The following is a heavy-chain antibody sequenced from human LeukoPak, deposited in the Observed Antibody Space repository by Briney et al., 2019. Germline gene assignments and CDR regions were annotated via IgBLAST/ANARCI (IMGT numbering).Heavy chain of an antibody. CDR2: ISSSSSTI. Sequence: GGSLRLSCAASGFTFSSYSMNWVRQAPGKGLEWVSYISSSSSTIYYADSVKGRFTISRDNAKNSLYLQMNSLRAEDTAVYYCASIESIAVADPDYWGQGTLVTVSS. CDR1: GFTFSSYS. J-gene: IGHJ4*02. V-gene: IGHV3-48*04. CDR3: ASIESIAVADPDY. D-gene: IGHD6-19*01.